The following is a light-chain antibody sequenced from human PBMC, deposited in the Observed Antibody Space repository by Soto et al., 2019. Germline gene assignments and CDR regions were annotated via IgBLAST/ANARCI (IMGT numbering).Light chain of an antibody. CDR3: CSYAGSYNYV. V-gene: IGLV2-11*01. Sequence: QSALTQPRSVSGSPGQSVTISCTGTSSDVGGYNFVSWYQQHPGKAPKLMIYDVSQRPSGVPDRFSGSKSGNTASLTLSGLRADDEADYYCCSYAGSYNYVFGTGTKVTVL. CDR1: SSDVGGYNF. CDR2: DVS. J-gene: IGLJ1*01.